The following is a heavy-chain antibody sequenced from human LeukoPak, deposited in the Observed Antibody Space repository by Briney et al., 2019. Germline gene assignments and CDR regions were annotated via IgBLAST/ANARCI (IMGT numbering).Heavy chain of an antibody. CDR2: IYIDGGTT. V-gene: IGHV3-74*01. CDR1: GFTFSSYW. J-gene: IGHJ6*02. Sequence: GGSLRLSCAASGFTFSSYWMHWVRHAPGKGLVWVSRIYIDGGTTTYADSVKGRFTISRDNTKNTLYLQMNSLRAEDTAVYYCARGLYYGMDVWGQGTTVTVSS. D-gene: IGHD3/OR15-3a*01. CDR3: ARGLYYGMDV.